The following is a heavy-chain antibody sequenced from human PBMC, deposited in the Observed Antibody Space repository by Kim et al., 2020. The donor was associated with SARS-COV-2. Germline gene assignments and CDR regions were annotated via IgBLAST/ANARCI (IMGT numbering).Heavy chain of an antibody. D-gene: IGHD4-17*01. J-gene: IGHJ4*02. V-gene: IGHV3-7*03. CDR1: GFTFSSYG. Sequence: GGSLRLSCAASGFTFSSYGMNWVRQAPGKGLEWVANIKEDGSEKYYVDSVRGRFTISRDNAKNAMYLQMNSLRAEETAVYYCAGQGPRQTVTRLWGQGTLVTVSS. CDR3: AGQGPRQTVTRL. CDR2: IKEDGSEK.